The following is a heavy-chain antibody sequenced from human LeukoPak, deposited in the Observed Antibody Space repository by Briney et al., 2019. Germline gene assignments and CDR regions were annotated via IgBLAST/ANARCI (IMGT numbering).Heavy chain of an antibody. CDR2: IYHSGST. D-gene: IGHD2-2*01. CDR3: ARDPVDIVVVPAAMSHEPCCCYYGMDV. Sequence: SETLSLTCAVSGYTISNGYYWGWIRQPPGKGLEWFGSIYHSGSTYYNPSLKSRVTISVDKSKNQFSLKLSSVTAADTAVYYCARDPVDIVVVPAAMSHEPCCCYYGMDVWGKGTTVTVSS. J-gene: IGHJ6*04. CDR1: GYTISNGYY. V-gene: IGHV4-38-2*02.